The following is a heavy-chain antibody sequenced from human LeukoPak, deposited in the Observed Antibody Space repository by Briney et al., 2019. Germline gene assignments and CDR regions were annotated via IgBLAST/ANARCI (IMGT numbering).Heavy chain of an antibody. CDR2: INPNSGGT. D-gene: IGHD6-19*01. CDR3: AREYSSGWYPFDY. CDR1: GYTFTGYY. J-gene: IGHJ4*02. Sequence: GASVKVSCKASGYTFTGYYMHWVRQAPGQGLEWMGWINPNSGGTNYAQKFQGRVTMTRDTSISTAYMELSSLRSEDMAVYYCAREYSSGWYPFDYWGQGTLVTVSS. V-gene: IGHV1-2*02.